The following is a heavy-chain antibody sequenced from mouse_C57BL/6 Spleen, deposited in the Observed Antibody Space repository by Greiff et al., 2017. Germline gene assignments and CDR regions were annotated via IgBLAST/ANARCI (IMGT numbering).Heavy chain of an antibody. D-gene: IGHD6-1*01. CDR1: GYTFTSYW. J-gene: IGHJ3*01. CDR3: ARSTAPTLFAY. Sequence: QVQLQQPGAELVRPGSSVKLSCKASGYTFTSYWMHWVKQRPIQGLEWIGNIDPSDSETHYNQKFKDKATLTVDKSSSTAYMQLRSLTSEDSAVYYCARSTAPTLFAYWGQGTLVTVSA. V-gene: IGHV1-52*01. CDR2: IDPSDSET.